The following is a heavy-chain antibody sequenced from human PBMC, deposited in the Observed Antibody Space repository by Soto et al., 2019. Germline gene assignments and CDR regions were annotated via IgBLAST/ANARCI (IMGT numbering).Heavy chain of an antibody. CDR2: IYHSGST. CDR3: ARTPEGYGSGSGAFDI. CDR1: SGSISSSNW. Sequence: QVQLQESGPGLVKPSGTLSLTCAVSSGSISSSNWWSWVRQPPGKGLEWIGEIYHSGSTNYNPSLKSRVTISVDKSKNQFALKLSSVTDADTAVYYCARTPEGYGSGSGAFDIWGQGTMVTVSS. V-gene: IGHV4-4*02. J-gene: IGHJ3*02. D-gene: IGHD3-10*01.